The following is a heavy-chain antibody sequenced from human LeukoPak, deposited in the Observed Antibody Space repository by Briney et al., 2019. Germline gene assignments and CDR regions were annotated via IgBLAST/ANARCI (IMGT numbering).Heavy chain of an antibody. CDR1: GFTFSSDS. V-gene: IGHV3-21*01. J-gene: IGHJ4*02. Sequence: GGSLRLSCAASGFTFSSDSMNWVRQAPGKGLEWVSSISSSSSYIYYADSVKGRFTISRDNAKNSLYLQMNSLRAEDTAVYYCARDRTGTRFDYWGQGTLVTVSS. D-gene: IGHD1-1*01. CDR2: ISSSSSYI. CDR3: ARDRTGTRFDY.